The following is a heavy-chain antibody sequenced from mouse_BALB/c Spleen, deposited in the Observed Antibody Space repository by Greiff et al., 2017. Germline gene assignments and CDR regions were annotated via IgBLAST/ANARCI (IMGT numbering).Heavy chain of an antibody. D-gene: IGHD2-4*01. Sequence: EVQRVESGGGLVKPGGSLKLSCAASGFTFSSYAMSWVRQTPEKRLEWVASISSGGSTYYPDSVKGRFTISRDNARNILYLQMSSLRSEDTAMYYCARGWDYDAWFAYWGQGTLVTVSA. V-gene: IGHV5-6-5*01. CDR3: ARGWDYDAWFAY. J-gene: IGHJ3*01. CDR1: GFTFSSYA. CDR2: ISSGGST.